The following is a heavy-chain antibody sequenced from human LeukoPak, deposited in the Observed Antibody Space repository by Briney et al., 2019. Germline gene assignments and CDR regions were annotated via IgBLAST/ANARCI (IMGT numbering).Heavy chain of an antibody. Sequence: GGSLRLSCAASGFTFSSYGMHWVRQAPGKGLEWVALISYDGSNNHYADSVKGRFTISRDDSKNTLYLQMNSLRAEDTAVYYCARDGEGMDVWGQGTTVTVSS. CDR1: GFTFSSYG. V-gene: IGHV3-30*03. J-gene: IGHJ6*02. CDR3: ARDGEGMDV. CDR2: ISYDGSNN. D-gene: IGHD4-17*01.